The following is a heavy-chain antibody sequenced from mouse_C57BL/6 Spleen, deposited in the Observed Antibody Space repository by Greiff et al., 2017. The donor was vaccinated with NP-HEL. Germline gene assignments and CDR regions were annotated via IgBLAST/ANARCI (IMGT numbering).Heavy chain of an antibody. CDR1: GYTFTSYW. V-gene: IGHV1-64*01. CDR3: ARSWVSTTWYFYV. Sequence: QVQLQQPGAELVKPGASVKLSCKASGYTFTSYWMHWVKQRPGQGLEWIGMIHPNSGSTNYNEKFKSKATLTVDKSSSTAYMQLSSLTSEDSAVYYCARSWVSTTWYFYVWGTGTTVTVSS. J-gene: IGHJ1*03. CDR2: IHPNSGST. D-gene: IGHD1-1*01.